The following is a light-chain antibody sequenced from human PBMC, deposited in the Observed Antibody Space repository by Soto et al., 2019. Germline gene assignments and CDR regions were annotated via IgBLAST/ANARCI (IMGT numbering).Light chain of an antibody. CDR3: SSYASSSSYV. Sequence: QSVLTQPASVSGSPGQSITISCTGTSSDVGGYNHVSWYQIHPGKAPKLIIYEVTSRPSGVSYRFSGSKSGNSASLTISGLQAEDEDDYYCSSYASSSSYVFGGGTKVTVL. CDR2: EVT. J-gene: IGLJ1*01. CDR1: SSDVGGYNH. V-gene: IGLV2-14*01.